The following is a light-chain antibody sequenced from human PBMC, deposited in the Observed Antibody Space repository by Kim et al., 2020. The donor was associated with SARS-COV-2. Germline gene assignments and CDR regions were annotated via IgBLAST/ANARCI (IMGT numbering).Light chain of an antibody. CDR1: QRVSSKS. CDR3: QQYAGSPLT. J-gene: IGKJ4*02. CDR2: AAF. Sequence: APGERGALTCRASQRVSSKSLDWYQQKPGQAPRLLIYAAFSRATGIRDRFSGRASGTDFTLTINRLEPEEFAVYYCQQYAGSPLTFGGGTKVDIK. V-gene: IGKV3-20*01.